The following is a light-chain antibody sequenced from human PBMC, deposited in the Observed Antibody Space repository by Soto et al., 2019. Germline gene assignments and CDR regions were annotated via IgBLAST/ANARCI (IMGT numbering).Light chain of an antibody. CDR1: QGIRSD. CDR3: LQDYNYPRT. Sequence: AIQMTQSPSSLSASVGDRVTITCRASQGIRSDLGWYQQKPGKAPKLLIHAASILQSGVPSRFSGSGSDTDFTLTISSLQPEDFATYYCLQDYNYPRTFGQGTKVEIK. V-gene: IGKV1-6*01. CDR2: AAS. J-gene: IGKJ1*01.